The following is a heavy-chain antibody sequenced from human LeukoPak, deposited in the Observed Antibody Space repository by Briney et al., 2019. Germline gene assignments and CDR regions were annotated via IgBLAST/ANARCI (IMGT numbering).Heavy chain of an antibody. CDR1: GFTFNNYA. CDR2: ITGSGGSR. Sequence: GGSLRLSCAASGFTFNNYAMSWVRQAPGKGLEWVSAITGSGGSRYYADSVKGRFTISRDTTKNTLYLQINSLRAEDTAVYYCAKDRTTSGWYGRYYFDYWGQGTLVTVPS. J-gene: IGHJ4*02. CDR3: AKDRTTSGWYGRYYFDY. V-gene: IGHV3-23*01. D-gene: IGHD6-19*01.